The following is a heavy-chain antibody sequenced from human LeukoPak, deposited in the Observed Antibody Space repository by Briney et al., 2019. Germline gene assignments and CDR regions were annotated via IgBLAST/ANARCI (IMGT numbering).Heavy chain of an antibody. CDR1: GFTVSSNY. CDR3: ARLSPWMATILSGAFDI. Sequence: GGSLRLSCAASGFTVSSNYMSWVRQAPGKGLEWVSVIYSGGSTYYAASVKGRFTISRDNSKNTLYLQMNSLRAEDTAVYYCARLSPWMATILSGAFDIWGQGTMVTVSS. CDR2: IYSGGST. V-gene: IGHV3-53*01. J-gene: IGHJ3*02. D-gene: IGHD5-24*01.